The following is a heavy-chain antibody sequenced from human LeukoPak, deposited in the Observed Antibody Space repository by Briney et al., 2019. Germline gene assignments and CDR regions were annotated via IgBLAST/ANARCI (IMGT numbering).Heavy chain of an antibody. D-gene: IGHD6-19*01. V-gene: IGHV4-4*02. CDR2: IYYSGST. CDR3: ARHETSGYSSGWYFADNWFDP. J-gene: IGHJ5*02. Sequence: PSGTLSLTCAVSGGSISSSNWWSWVRQPPGKGLEWIGSIYYSGSTYYNPSLKSRATISIDTSRNQFSLKLSSVTAADTAVYYCARHETSGYSSGWYFADNWFDPWGQGTLVTVSS. CDR1: GGSISSSNW.